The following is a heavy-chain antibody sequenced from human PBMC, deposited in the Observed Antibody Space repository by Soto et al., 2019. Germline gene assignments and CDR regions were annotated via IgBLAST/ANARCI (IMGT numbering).Heavy chain of an antibody. J-gene: IGHJ3*02. D-gene: IGHD3-22*01. CDR2: ISSSSSYI. CDR1: GFTFSSYS. Sequence: GGSLRLSCAASGFTFSSYSMNWVRQAPGKGLEWVSSISSSSSYIYYADSVKGRFTISRDNAKNSLYLQMNSLRAEDTAVYHCARDRYYYDSSGYPDAFDIWGQGTMVTV. V-gene: IGHV3-21*01. CDR3: ARDRYYYDSSGYPDAFDI.